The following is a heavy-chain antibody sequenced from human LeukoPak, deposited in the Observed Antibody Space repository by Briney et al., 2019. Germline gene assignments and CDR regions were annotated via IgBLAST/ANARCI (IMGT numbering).Heavy chain of an antibody. D-gene: IGHD3-10*01. CDR1: GFTFSSHE. CDR3: VRRGDREVTDAFDI. Sequence: QPGGSLRLSCSVSGFTFSSHEMNWVRQAPGKGLEWVSYISSSGNNIYYADSVKGRFTISRDNTKNSLYLQMNSLRVEDTAVYYCVRRGDREVTDAFDIWGQGTMVTVSS. CDR2: ISSSGNNI. V-gene: IGHV3-48*03. J-gene: IGHJ3*02.